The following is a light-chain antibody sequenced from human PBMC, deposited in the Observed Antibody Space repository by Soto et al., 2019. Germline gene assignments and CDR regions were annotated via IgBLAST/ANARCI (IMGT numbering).Light chain of an antibody. Sequence: DIVMTQSPLSLPVTPGEPASISCRSSQSLLHSNGYNYLDWYLQKPGQSPQLLIYLGSNRASGVPDRFSGSGSGTDFTLEISRVEAEDVGIYYCMQALQTPLTFGGGSKVEMK. V-gene: IGKV2-28*01. CDR3: MQALQTPLT. CDR1: QSLLHSNGYNY. CDR2: LGS. J-gene: IGKJ4*01.